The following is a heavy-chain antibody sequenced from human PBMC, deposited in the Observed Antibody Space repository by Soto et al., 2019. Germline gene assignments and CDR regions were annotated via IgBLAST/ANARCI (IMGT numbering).Heavy chain of an antibody. CDR3: ARGSGYYRNFDS. J-gene: IGHJ4*02. Sequence: QVQLQESGPGLVKPSQTLSLTCSVSGGSITSGGYSWTWIRHQPGKALQWIGYVFDSGKTYYNPALKDRLTISVDTAKNLFALELSSVTAADTAVYFCARGSGYYRNFDSWGQGTLVSVSS. CDR2: VFDSGKT. V-gene: IGHV4-31*02. D-gene: IGHD3-3*01. CDR1: GGSITSGGYS.